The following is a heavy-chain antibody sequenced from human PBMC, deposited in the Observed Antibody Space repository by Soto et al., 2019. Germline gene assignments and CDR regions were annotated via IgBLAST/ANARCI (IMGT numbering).Heavy chain of an antibody. D-gene: IGHD7-27*01. Sequence: EVQLVESGGGLVKPGGSLRLSCAASGFTFSNAWMSWVRQAPGKGLEWVGRIKSKTDGGTTDYAAPVKGRFTISRDDSKNTLYLQMNSLKTEDTAVDYCTTEAPGYYFDYWGQGTLVTVSS. CDR1: GFTFSNAW. CDR3: TTEAPGYYFDY. J-gene: IGHJ4*02. CDR2: IKSKTDGGTT. V-gene: IGHV3-15*01.